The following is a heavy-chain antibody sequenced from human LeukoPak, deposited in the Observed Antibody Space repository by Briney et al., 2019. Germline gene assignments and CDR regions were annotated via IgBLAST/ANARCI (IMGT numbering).Heavy chain of an antibody. J-gene: IGHJ3*02. D-gene: IGHD5-18*01. CDR1: GGSISSYY. Sequence: PSETLSLTCTVSGGSISSYYWSWTRQPPGKGLEWLGYLYYSGSTNYNPSLKSRVTISVDTSKNQFSLKLSSVTAADTAVYYCAGGSRRGGHSYEGAFDIWGQGTMVTVSS. CDR3: AGGSRRGGHSYEGAFDI. V-gene: IGHV4-59*01. CDR2: LYYSGST.